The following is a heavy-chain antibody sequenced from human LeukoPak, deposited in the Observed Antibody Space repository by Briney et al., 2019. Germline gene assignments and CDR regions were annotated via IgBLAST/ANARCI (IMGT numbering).Heavy chain of an antibody. J-gene: IGHJ5*02. D-gene: IGHD3-22*01. CDR2: INPNSGGT. CDR1: GYTFTGYY. Sequence: ASVKVSCKASGYTFTGYYMHWVRQAPGQGLEWMGWINPNSGGTNYAQKFQGRVTMTRDTSISTAYMELSRLRSDDTAIYYCARDHGVTTALNWFDPWGQGTLVTVSS. CDR3: ARDHGVTTALNWFDP. V-gene: IGHV1-2*02.